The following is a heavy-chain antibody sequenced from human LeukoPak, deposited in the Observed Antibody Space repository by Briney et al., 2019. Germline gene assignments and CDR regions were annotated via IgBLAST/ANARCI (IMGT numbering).Heavy chain of an antibody. CDR1: GYSFTSYW. Sequence: GESLKISCTGSGYSFTSYWIGWVREMPGKGLERMGIIYPGDSDTSYRPSFQGQVTISADKSISTAYLQWSSLKASDTAMYYCATGVVVAATPYYFDYWGQGTLVTVSS. J-gene: IGHJ4*02. D-gene: IGHD2-15*01. CDR2: IYPGDSDT. V-gene: IGHV5-51*01. CDR3: ATGVVVAATPYYFDY.